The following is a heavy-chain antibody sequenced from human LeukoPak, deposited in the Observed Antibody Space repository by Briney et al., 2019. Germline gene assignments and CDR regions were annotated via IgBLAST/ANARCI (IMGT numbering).Heavy chain of an antibody. V-gene: IGHV1-18*01. D-gene: IGHD3-10*01. CDR1: GYTFSNYG. Sequence: ASVKVSCKASGYTFSNYGLSWVRQAPGQGLEWMGWISAYNGNTNYAQKLQGRVTMTTDTSTSTAYMELRSLRSDDTAVYYCARETMVRGVIIGIDYWGQGTLVTVSS. J-gene: IGHJ4*02. CDR3: ARETMVRGVIIGIDY. CDR2: ISAYNGNT.